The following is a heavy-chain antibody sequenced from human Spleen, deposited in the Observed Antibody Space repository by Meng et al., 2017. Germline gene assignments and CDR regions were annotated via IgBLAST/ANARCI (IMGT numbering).Heavy chain of an antibody. V-gene: IGHV4-39*01. D-gene: IGHD6-19*01. J-gene: IGHJ5*02. CDR2: IGHSGFT. Sequence: QPQLQESGPGLVKPSEALSLTCSFSGGSISTSGYYWGWIRQPPGKGLEWIGSIGHSGFTYYTPPLKSRVTVSIDTSRNQFSLWLTSVTAADTAVYYCVRSSGWVKTGFDPWGQGTLVTVSS. CDR3: VRSSGWVKTGFDP. CDR1: GGSISTSGYY.